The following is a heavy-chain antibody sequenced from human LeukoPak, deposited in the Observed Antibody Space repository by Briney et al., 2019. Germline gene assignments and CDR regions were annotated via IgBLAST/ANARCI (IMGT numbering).Heavy chain of an antibody. D-gene: IGHD6-13*01. CDR2: ISYSGST. CDR3: ARVYYSNSYDYWYFDL. J-gene: IGHJ2*01. V-gene: IGHV4-59*01. CDR1: GGPLSPYY. Sequence: PSETLSLTCTVSGGPLSPYYWSWIRQSPGKGLEWIGYISYSGSTNSHPSLKSRATISVDMSKPQFYLELSSVTAADTAVYYCARVYYSNSYDYWYFDLWGRGTLVTVSS.